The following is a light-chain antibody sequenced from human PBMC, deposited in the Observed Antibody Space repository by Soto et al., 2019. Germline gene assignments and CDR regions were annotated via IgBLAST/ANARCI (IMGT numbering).Light chain of an antibody. CDR3: GSWDSSLSAYV. J-gene: IGLJ1*01. CDR2: DDN. CDR1: SSNIGGNS. Sequence: QSVMTQPPSVSAAPGQKVTISCSGSSSNIGGNSVSWYQPLPGTAPKLLIYDDNKRPSGIPDRFTASKSGTSATLGITGFQTGDEADYYCGSWDSSLSAYVFGTGTKLTVL. V-gene: IGLV1-51*01.